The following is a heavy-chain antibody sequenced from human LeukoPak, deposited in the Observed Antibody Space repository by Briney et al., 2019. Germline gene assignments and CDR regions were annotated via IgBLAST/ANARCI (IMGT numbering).Heavy chain of an antibody. J-gene: IGHJ4*02. CDR2: ISSNGGST. CDR1: GFTFSSYA. CDR3: AKDRTWNDILTGYYIYDCDY. V-gene: IGHV3-64*01. Sequence: GGSLRLSCAASGFTFSSYAMHWVRQAPGKGLEYVSAISSNGGSTYYANSVKGRFTISRDNSKNTLYLQMGSLRAEDTAVYYCAKDRTWNDILTGYYIYDCDYWGQGTLVTVSS. D-gene: IGHD3-9*01.